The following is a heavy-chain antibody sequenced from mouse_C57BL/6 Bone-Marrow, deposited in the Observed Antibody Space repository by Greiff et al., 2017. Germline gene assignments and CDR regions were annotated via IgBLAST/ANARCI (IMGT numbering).Heavy chain of an antibody. D-gene: IGHD2-12*01. Sequence: EVMLVESEGGLVQPGSSMKLSCTASGFTFSDYYMAWVRQVPEKGLEWVANINYDGSSTYYLDSLKSRFIISRDNAKNILYLQMSSLKSEDTATYYCARYRAYYSIFDYWGQGTTLTVSS. J-gene: IGHJ2*01. CDR1: GFTFSDYY. CDR3: ARYRAYYSIFDY. V-gene: IGHV5-16*01. CDR2: INYDGSST.